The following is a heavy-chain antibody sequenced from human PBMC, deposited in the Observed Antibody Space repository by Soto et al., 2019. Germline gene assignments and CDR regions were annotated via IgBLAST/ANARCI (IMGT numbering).Heavy chain of an antibody. Sequence: ASVKVSCKASGYTFTGYYMHWVRQAPGQGLEWMGWINPNSGGTNYAQKFQGWVTMTRDTSISTAYMELSRLRSDDTAVYYCARVRVPAAYDAFDIWGQGTMVTVSS. J-gene: IGHJ3*02. CDR3: ARVRVPAAYDAFDI. CDR2: INPNSGGT. D-gene: IGHD2-2*01. V-gene: IGHV1-2*04. CDR1: GYTFTGYY.